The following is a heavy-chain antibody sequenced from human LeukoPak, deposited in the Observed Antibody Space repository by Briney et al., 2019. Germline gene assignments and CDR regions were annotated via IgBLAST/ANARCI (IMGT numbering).Heavy chain of an antibody. V-gene: IGHV4-31*03. CDR3: ASGKRPSTVTTFGEYFQH. CDR1: GVSISSGGYS. D-gene: IGHD3-16*01. J-gene: IGHJ1*01. CDR2: MYYSGSS. Sequence: SETLSLTCTVSGVSISSGGYSWSWLRQQPGQGLEWNVYMYYSGSSYYNPSLESRVTISVDTSKNQFSLRLSSVTAADTAVYYCASGKRPSTVTTFGEYFQHWGQGIPVTVSS.